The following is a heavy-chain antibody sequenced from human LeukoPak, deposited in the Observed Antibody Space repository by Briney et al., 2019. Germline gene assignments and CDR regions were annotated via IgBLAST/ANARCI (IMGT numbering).Heavy chain of an antibody. D-gene: IGHD3-22*01. Sequence: GGSLRLSCAASGFTFSSYGMHWVRQAPGKGLEWVAFIRYDGSNKYYADSVKGRFTISRDNSKNTLYLQMNSLRAEDTAVYYCAKDRGYYYDSRGYLNTMFWGQGTLVTVSS. CDR1: GFTFSSYG. J-gene: IGHJ4*02. CDR2: IRYDGSNK. CDR3: AKDRGYYYDSRGYLNTMF. V-gene: IGHV3-30*02.